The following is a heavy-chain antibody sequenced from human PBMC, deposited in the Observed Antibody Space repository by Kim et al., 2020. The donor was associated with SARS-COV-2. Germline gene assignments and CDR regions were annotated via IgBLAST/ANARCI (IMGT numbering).Heavy chain of an antibody. CDR3: AQLLYRLAAAGTKGDYYYGMDV. CDR2: ISYDGRNK. Sequence: GWSLRLSCAASGFTFSSYGMHWVRQAPGKGLEWVAVISYDGRNKYYADSVKGRFTISRDNSKNTLYLQMNSLRAEDTAVYYCAQLLYRLAAAGTKGDYYYGMDVWGQGTTVTVSS. J-gene: IGHJ6*02. D-gene: IGHD6-13*01. CDR1: GFTFSSYG. V-gene: IGHV3-30*18.